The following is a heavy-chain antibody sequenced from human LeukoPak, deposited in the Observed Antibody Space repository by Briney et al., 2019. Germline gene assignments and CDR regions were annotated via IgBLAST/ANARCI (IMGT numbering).Heavy chain of an antibody. CDR2: IYYSGST. Sequence: PSETLSLTCTVSVGSISSYYWSWIRQPPGKGLEWLGYIYYSGSTNYNPSLKSRVTISIDTSKNQFSLKLSSVPAADTAMYYCASHYGSGFDYWGQGTLVTVSS. J-gene: IGHJ4*02. D-gene: IGHD3-10*01. CDR3: ASHYGSGFDY. V-gene: IGHV4-59*01. CDR1: VGSISSYY.